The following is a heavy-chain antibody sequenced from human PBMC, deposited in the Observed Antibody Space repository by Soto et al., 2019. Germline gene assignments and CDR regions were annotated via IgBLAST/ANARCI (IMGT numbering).Heavy chain of an antibody. D-gene: IGHD3-10*01. J-gene: IGHJ5*02. CDR3: ARGGEYYGSGSYYNGGLGHNWFDP. CDR2: IYYSGST. Sequence: PSETLSLTCTVSCGSISSGGYYSSWIRQHPGKGLEWIGYIYYSGSTYYNPSLKSRVTISAXXSKNQFSLKLSSVTAADTAVYYCARGGEYYGSGSYYNGGLGHNWFDPWGQGTLVTVSS. CDR1: CGSISSGGYY. V-gene: IGHV4-31*03.